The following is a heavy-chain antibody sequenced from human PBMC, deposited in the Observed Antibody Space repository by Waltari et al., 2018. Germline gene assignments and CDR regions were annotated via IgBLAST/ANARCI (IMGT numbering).Heavy chain of an antibody. J-gene: IGHJ6*03. Sequence: EVQLVESGGGLVQPGGSLRLSCAASGFTFSSYAMHWVRQAPGKGLEYVSAISSNGGSTYYANSVKGRFTISRDNSKNTLYLQMGSLRAEDMAVYYCARVEQQLVLSYYYYYMDVWGKGTTVTVSS. CDR2: ISSNGGST. D-gene: IGHD6-13*01. CDR1: GFTFSSYA. V-gene: IGHV3-64*01. CDR3: ARVEQQLVLSYYYYYMDV.